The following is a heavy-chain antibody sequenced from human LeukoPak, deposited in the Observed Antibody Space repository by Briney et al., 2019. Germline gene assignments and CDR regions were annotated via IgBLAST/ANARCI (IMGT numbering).Heavy chain of an antibody. CDR3: ARDGLVWGSPVGIDY. CDR2: ISNDGNNK. CDR1: GFTFSSYV. J-gene: IGHJ4*02. Sequence: GGSLRLSCAASGFTFSSYVMHWVCQAPGKGLEWVAVISNDGNNKYYADSVKGRFTISRDNSKNSLYLQMNSLRVEDTAVYFCARDGLVWGSPVGIDYWGQGTLVTVS. D-gene: IGHD3-16*01. V-gene: IGHV3-30-3*01.